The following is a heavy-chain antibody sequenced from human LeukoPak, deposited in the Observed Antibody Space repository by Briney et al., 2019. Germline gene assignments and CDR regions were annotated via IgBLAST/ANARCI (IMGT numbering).Heavy chain of an antibody. V-gene: IGHV3-74*01. J-gene: IGHJ1*01. D-gene: IGHD3-22*01. CDR1: GFTFSNYW. CDR2: IKSDGRT. CDR3: ARAPSEIGGYYPEYFRH. Sequence: PGGSLRLSCAAAGFTFSNYWMHWVRQAPGKGLVWVSRIKSDGRTNYAESVKGRFTISRDNAKTTVSLQMNRLRAEATGVYYCARAPSEIGGYYPEYFRHWGQGTLVTVSS.